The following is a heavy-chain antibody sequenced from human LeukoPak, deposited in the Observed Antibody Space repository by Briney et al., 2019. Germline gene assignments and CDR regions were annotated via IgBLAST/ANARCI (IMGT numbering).Heavy chain of an antibody. CDR1: GYTFTGYY. V-gene: IGHV1-2*02. J-gene: IGHJ4*02. CDR3: ARGRDSSGYYRDLKREFDY. Sequence: ASVKVSCKAFGYTFTGYYMHWVRQAPGQGLEWMGWINPNSGGTNYAQKFQGRVTMTRDTSISTAYMELSRLRSDDTAVYYCARGRDSSGYYRDLKREFDYWGQGTLVTVSS. D-gene: IGHD3-22*01. CDR2: INPNSGGT.